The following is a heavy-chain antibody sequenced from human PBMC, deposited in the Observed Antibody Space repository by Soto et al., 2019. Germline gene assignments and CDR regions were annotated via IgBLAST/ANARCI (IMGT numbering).Heavy chain of an antibody. CDR1: GYTFNTYG. V-gene: IGHV1-18*04. CDR2: ISIHNGNT. Sequence: QAQLLQSGGELKKSGASVKVSCKASGYTFNTYGISWVRQAPGQGLEWMAWISIHNGNTNFAQKFQGRVTLTTDTSTSTAKMALRSLRSDDTAVYSCARMTTVDNSHYYMDVWGKGTTVTVSS. D-gene: IGHD4-4*01. J-gene: IGHJ6*03. CDR3: ARMTTVDNSHYYMDV.